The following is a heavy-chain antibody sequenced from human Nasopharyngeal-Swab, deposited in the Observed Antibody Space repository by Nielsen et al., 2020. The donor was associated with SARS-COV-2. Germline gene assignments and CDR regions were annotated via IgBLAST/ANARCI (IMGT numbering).Heavy chain of an antibody. J-gene: IGHJ5*02. D-gene: IGHD6-13*01. V-gene: IGHV3-23*01. Sequence: GESLKISCAASGFTFSSYSMSWLRQAPGKGLEWVSTITGNGGTTYYADSVKGRFTISRDNSENTVYLQINSLRAEDTALYHCARPLSRDSTWTTEANWFDPWGQGTLVTVSS. CDR2: ITGNGGTT. CDR1: GFTFSSYS. CDR3: ARPLSRDSTWTTEANWFDP.